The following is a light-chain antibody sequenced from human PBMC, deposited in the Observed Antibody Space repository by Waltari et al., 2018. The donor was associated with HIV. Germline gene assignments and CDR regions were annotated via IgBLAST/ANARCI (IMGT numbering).Light chain of an antibody. Sequence: SSELTQDPAVSVALGQTVRITCQGDSLRSYYASWYQQKPGQAPVLVIYGTNNRPSGSPDRFSGSSSGNTASLTISGAQAEDEADYYCNSRDSSGNHVVFGGGTKLTVL. CDR3: NSRDSSGNHVV. V-gene: IGLV3-19*01. J-gene: IGLJ2*01. CDR1: SLRSYY. CDR2: GTN.